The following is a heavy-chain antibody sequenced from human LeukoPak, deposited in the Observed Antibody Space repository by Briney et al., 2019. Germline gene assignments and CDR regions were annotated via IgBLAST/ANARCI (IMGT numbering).Heavy chain of an antibody. CDR1: GFTFSGSA. CDR2: IRNKANSYAT. Sequence: GGSLRLSCAASGFTFSGSAMHWVRQTSGKGLEWVGRIRNKANSYATAYAASVKGRFTISRDDSKNTAYLQMNSLKTEDTAVYYCTRHGGSGYSYELDYWGQGTLVTVSS. J-gene: IGHJ4*02. V-gene: IGHV3-73*01. D-gene: IGHD5-18*01. CDR3: TRHGGSGYSYELDY.